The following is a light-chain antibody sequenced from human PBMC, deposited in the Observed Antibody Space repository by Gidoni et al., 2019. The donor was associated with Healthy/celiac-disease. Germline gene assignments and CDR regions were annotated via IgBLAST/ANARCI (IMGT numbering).Light chain of an antibody. CDR2: GAS. J-gene: IGKJ1*01. Sequence: DIVLTQSPGTLSLPSGEGATLSCRASKSVSSRYLAWYQHTPGQAPRLLIYGASSRATGIPDRVSGSGSGTDFTLTISRLEPEDFAVYYCKQYGSWTFGQGTKVEIK. CDR1: KSVSSRY. CDR3: KQYGSWT. V-gene: IGKV3-20*01.